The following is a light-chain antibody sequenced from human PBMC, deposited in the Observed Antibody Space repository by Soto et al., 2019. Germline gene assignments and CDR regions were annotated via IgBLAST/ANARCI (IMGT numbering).Light chain of an antibody. V-gene: IGKV1-39*01. CDR1: QSITRY. Sequence: DIQMTQSPSTLSSSVGDRVTISCRASQSITRYLNWYQQKPGKAPNLLIYAASTLQSGVPSRFSGSGSGTDFTLTISSLQPEDFATYFCQHGYSTPLTFGGGTKV. J-gene: IGKJ4*01. CDR2: AAS. CDR3: QHGYSTPLT.